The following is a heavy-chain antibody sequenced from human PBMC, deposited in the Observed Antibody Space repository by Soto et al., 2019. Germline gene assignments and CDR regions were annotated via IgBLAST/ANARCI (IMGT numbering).Heavy chain of an antibody. CDR1: GASISGFY. V-gene: IGHV4-59*01. J-gene: IGHJ5*02. D-gene: IGHD1-26*01. CDR2: IYYRGST. Sequence: SETLSLTCTVSGASISGFYWSWIRQPLGKPLEWIGYIYYRGSTNYNPSLKSRLTLSVDTSKNQIFLRLNSVTAAHTAVYYCASSAIVGREVNTWFDPWGQGILVTVSS. CDR3: ASSAIVGREVNTWFDP.